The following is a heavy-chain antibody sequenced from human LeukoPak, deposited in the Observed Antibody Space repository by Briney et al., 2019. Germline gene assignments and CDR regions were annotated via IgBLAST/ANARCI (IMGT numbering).Heavy chain of an antibody. V-gene: IGHV3-23*01. J-gene: IGHJ6*02. Sequence: GGSLRLSCAASGFTFSSYGMHWVRQAPGRGLEWVSTISGSGGSTYYADSVKGRFTISRDNSKNTLYLQLNSLRAEDTAVYYCAKSTSPLYYYYGMDVWGQGTTVTVSS. CDR1: GFTFSSYG. D-gene: IGHD2-2*01. CDR2: ISGSGGST. CDR3: AKSTSPLYYYYGMDV.